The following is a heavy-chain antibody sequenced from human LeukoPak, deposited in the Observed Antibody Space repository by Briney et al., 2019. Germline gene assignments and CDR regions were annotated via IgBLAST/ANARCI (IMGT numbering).Heavy chain of an antibody. CDR1: GFTFSDYY. CDR2: ISNSGSTI. V-gene: IGHV3-11*01. Sequence: PGGSLRLSCAASGFTFSDYYTSWLRQAPGKGLEWVSYISNSGSTIYYADSVKGRFTISRDNAKNSPYLQMNSLRAEDTAVYYCARIVSSHWDTWGQGTLVTVSS. J-gene: IGHJ5*02. D-gene: IGHD7-27*01. CDR3: ARIVSSHWDT.